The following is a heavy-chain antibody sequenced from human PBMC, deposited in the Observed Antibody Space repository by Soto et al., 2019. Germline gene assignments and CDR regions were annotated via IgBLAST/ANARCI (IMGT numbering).Heavy chain of an antibody. J-gene: IGHJ4*02. D-gene: IGHD5-18*01. CDR1: GFTFSSYG. Sequence: QVQLVESGGGVVQPGRSLRLSCAASGFTFSSYGMHWVRQAPGKGLEWVAVISYDGSNKYYADSVKGRFTISRDNSKNTLYLQMNSLRAEDTAVYYCAKVSTAMTDFDYWGQGTLVTVSS. CDR2: ISYDGSNK. V-gene: IGHV3-30*18. CDR3: AKVSTAMTDFDY.